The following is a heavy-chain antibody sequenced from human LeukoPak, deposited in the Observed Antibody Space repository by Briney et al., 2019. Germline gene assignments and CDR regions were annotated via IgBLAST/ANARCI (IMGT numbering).Heavy chain of an antibody. CDR1: GGSISSYY. V-gene: IGHV4-59*01. J-gene: IGHJ5*02. CDR3: ASGRYYYDSSGYNHNWFDP. Sequence: SETLSLTCTVSGGSISSYYRSWIRQPPGKGLEWIGYIYYSGSTNYNPSLKSRVTISVDTSKNQFSLKLSSVTAADTAVYYCASGRYYYDSSGYNHNWFDPWGQGTLVTVSS. CDR2: IYYSGST. D-gene: IGHD3-22*01.